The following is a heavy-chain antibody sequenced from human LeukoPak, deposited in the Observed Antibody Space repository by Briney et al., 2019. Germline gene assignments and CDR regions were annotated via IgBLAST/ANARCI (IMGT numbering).Heavy chain of an antibody. CDR3: ARVTTGGYYNC. J-gene: IGHJ4*02. V-gene: IGHV4-61*02. D-gene: IGHD3-22*01. CDR2: IYTSGST. CDR1: GGSISSGSYY. Sequence: EPSQTLSLTCTVSGGSISSGSYYWSWIRQPAGKGLEWIGRIYTSGSTNYNPSLKSRVTISVDTSRNQFSLKLSSATAADTAVYYCARVTTGGYYNCWGQGTLVTVSS.